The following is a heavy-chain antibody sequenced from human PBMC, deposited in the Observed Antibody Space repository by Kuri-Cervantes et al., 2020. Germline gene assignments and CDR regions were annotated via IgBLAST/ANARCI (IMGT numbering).Heavy chain of an antibody. J-gene: IGHJ6*02. V-gene: IGHV1-2*02. CDR2: INPNSGGT. Sequence: ASVKVPCKASGYTFTGYYMHWVRQAPGQGLEWMGWINPNSGGTNYAQKFQGRVTMTRDTSISTAYMELSRLRSDDTAVYHCARDILWFGELLTYYYGMDVWGQGTTVTVSS. CDR1: GYTFTGYY. CDR3: ARDILWFGELLTYYYGMDV. D-gene: IGHD3-10*01.